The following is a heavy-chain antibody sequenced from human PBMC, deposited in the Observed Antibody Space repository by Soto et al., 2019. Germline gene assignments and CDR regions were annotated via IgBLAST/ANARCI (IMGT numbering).Heavy chain of an antibody. J-gene: IGHJ6*02. CDR1: GGSFSGYY. CDR3: ARYYYGSGSYYNAPYYYGMDV. V-gene: IGHV4-34*01. D-gene: IGHD3-10*01. CDR2: INHSGST. Sequence: QVQLQQWGAGLLKPSETLSLTCAVYGGSFSGYYWSWIRQPPGKGLEWIGEINHSGSTNYNPSLKRRVTISVDTSKNQFSLKLSSVTAADTAVYYCARYYYGSGSYYNAPYYYGMDVWGQGTTVTVSS.